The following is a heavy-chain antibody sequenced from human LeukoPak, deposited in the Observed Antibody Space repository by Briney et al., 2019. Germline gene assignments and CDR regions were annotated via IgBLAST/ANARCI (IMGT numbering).Heavy chain of an antibody. CDR1: VFPLSGYA. V-gene: IGHV3-30-3*01. D-gene: IGHD3-22*01. J-gene: IGHJ4*02. CDR2: ISHDGTNK. CDR3: ARHRGPSLHSSGYFDY. Sequence: PGGPLRLSCAPCVFPLSGYAIHGVRHAPGKGVEWVAVISHDGTNKYHADSVKRRFTISGDNSKDTLYLQMNSLRTEDTAVYYCARHRGPSLHSSGYFDYWGQGTLVSVS.